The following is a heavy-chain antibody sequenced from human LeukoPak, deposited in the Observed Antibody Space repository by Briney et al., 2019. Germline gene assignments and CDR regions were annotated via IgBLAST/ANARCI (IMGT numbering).Heavy chain of an antibody. Sequence: GGSLRLSCAASGFTFSSYAMSWVRQAPGKGLEWVSAISGSGGSTYYADSVKGRFTISRDNSKDALYLQMNNLRVEDTAMYYCAKFPSYDSSGHDGFDVWGQGTRVTVSS. J-gene: IGHJ3*01. D-gene: IGHD3-22*01. CDR1: GFTFSSYA. V-gene: IGHV3-23*01. CDR3: AKFPSYDSSGHDGFDV. CDR2: ISGSGGST.